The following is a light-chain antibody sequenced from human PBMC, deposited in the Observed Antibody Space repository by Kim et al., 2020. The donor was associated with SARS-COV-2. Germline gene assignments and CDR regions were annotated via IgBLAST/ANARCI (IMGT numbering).Light chain of an antibody. Sequence: SYGLTQPPSVSVSPGQTASITCSGDKLGDKNVCWYQQKPGQSPVLVIYEDHKRPSGIPERFSGSNSGNTATLTISGTQAMDEADYYCQAWDSNTVVFGGG. CDR3: QAWDSNTVV. CDR1: KLGDKN. CDR2: EDH. J-gene: IGLJ3*02. V-gene: IGLV3-1*01.